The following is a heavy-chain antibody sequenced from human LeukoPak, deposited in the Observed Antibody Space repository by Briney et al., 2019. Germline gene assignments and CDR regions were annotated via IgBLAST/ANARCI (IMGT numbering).Heavy chain of an antibody. Sequence: GASAKVSCKASGYTFTSYYMHWVRQAPGQGLEWMGWINPNSGGTNYAQKFQGRVTMTRDTSISTAYMELSRLRSDDTAVYYCARLGYYGSDPFDYWGQGTLVTVSS. D-gene: IGHD3-10*01. CDR2: INPNSGGT. CDR1: GYTFTSYY. J-gene: IGHJ4*02. CDR3: ARLGYYGSDPFDY. V-gene: IGHV1-2*02.